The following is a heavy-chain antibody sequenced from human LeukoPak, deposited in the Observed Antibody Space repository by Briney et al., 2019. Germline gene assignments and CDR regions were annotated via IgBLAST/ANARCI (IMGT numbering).Heavy chain of an antibody. Sequence: RPSETLSLTCTVSGGSISGYDRGWIRQPAGKGLEWIGRVYPSGGFTSNPSLKSRITMSVGKSQNQFSLNLSSVTAADTAVYFCARQNGGYDYFDYWGQGTLVTVSS. V-gene: IGHV4-4*07. CDR3: ARQNGGYDYFDY. D-gene: IGHD5-12*01. J-gene: IGHJ4*02. CDR1: GGSISGYD. CDR2: VYPSGGF.